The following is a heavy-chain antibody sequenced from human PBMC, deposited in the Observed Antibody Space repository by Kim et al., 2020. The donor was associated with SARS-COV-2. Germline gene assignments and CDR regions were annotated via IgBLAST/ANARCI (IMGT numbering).Heavy chain of an antibody. J-gene: IGHJ4*02. V-gene: IGHV3-30*18. D-gene: IGHD1-26*01. Sequence: GGSLRLSCAASGFTFSSYVMHWVRQAPGKGLEWVALISYDGSNKYYADSVKGRFTISRDNSKNTLYLQMNSLRAEDTALYYCAKGRGLQWELPIDYWGQG. CDR1: GFTFSSYV. CDR3: AKGRGLQWELPIDY. CDR2: ISYDGSNK.